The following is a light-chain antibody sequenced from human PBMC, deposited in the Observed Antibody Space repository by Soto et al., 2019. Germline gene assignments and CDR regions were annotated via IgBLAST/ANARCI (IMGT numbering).Light chain of an antibody. CDR2: EVS. J-gene: IGLJ3*02. CDR3: SSYTSVSILV. CDR1: SSDVGGYNY. Sequence: QSALTQPASVSGSPGQSITISCTGTSSDVGGYNYVSWYQQHPGKAPKLLIYEVSNRPSGVSDRFSGSRSGNTASLTISGLQAEDESDYYCSSYTSVSILVCGGGTKLTVL. V-gene: IGLV2-14*01.